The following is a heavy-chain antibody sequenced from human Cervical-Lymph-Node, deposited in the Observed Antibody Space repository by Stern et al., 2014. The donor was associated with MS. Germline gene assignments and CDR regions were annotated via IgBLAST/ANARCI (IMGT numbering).Heavy chain of an antibody. CDR2: VYYSGAT. D-gene: IGHD2-8*02. V-gene: IGHV4-39*01. Sequence: VQLEESGPGLVKPSETLSLTCAVSGDSISSYTHYWAWIRQPPGKGLEWIGSVYYSGATYYNPSLKSPVTISVATSKNHFSLGLTSVTAADTAVYYCAKHACTGAACPFDLWGQGTLVTVSS. CDR1: GDSISSYTHY. CDR3: AKHACTGAACPFDL. J-gene: IGHJ4*02.